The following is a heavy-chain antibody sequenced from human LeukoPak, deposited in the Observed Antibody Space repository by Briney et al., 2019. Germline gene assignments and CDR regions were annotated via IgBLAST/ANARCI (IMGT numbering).Heavy chain of an antibody. V-gene: IGHV7-4-1*02. CDR3: ARAPGYSSPWYGY. J-gene: IGHJ4*02. D-gene: IGHD6-13*01. Sequence: ASVKVSCKASGDTFTSYARRWVRQAPGQGLEGLGWINTNTGNPTYAQGFTGRVVFSLDTSVSTSSLKLSSVNAEDTAVYYCARAPGYSSPWYGYWGQGTLVTVSS. CDR2: INTNTGNP. CDR1: GDTFTSYA.